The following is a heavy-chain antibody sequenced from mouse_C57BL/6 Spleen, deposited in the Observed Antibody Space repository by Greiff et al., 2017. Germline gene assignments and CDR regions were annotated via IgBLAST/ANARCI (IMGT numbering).Heavy chain of an antibody. CDR3: ARGAYYFDY. V-gene: IGHV1-64*01. Sequence: VQLQQPGAELEKLGASVSLSCKPFGYTFTSYWMHWVKQRPGQGLEWIGMIHPNSGSTNYNEKFKSKATLTVDKSSSTAYMQLSSLTSEDSAVYYCARGAYYFDYWGQGTTLTVSS. CDR1: GYTFTSYW. J-gene: IGHJ2*01. CDR2: IHPNSGST.